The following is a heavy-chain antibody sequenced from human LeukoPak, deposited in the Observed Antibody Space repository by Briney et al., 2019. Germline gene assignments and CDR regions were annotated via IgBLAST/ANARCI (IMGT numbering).Heavy chain of an antibody. CDR2: IYPGDSDT. Sequence: PGESLKISCKGSGXSFTNYWIGWVRPMPGKGLEWMWIIYPGDSDTRYSPSFQGQVTISADKSISTAYLQWSSLKASDTAMYYCARRTDRSFWYLDYWGQGTLVTVSS. CDR3: ARRTDRSFWYLDY. V-gene: IGHV5-51*01. J-gene: IGHJ4*02. CDR1: GXSFTNYW.